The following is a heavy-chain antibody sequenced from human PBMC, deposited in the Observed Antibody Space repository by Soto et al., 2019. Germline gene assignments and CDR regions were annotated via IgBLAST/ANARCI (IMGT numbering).Heavy chain of an antibody. V-gene: IGHV5-51*01. J-gene: IGHJ6*02. Sequence: PXESLKLSWKCSGDTFTNYLIGLVLQMPGKGPEWMGIIYPGDSDTKYNPSFQGQVTISADKSITTTYLQWSSLKASDTAIYYCAASIFYYGMDVWGQGTTVPVSS. CDR3: AASIFYYGMDV. CDR2: IYPGDSDT. CDR1: GDTFTNYL.